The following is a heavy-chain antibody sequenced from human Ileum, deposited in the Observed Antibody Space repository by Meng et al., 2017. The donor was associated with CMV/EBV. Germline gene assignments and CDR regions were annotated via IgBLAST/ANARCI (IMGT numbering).Heavy chain of an antibody. CDR3: AKDALFSIFGVVTDWYFDL. CDR1: FNRYD. V-gene: IGHV3-23*01. D-gene: IGHD3-3*01. J-gene: IGHJ2*01. Sequence: FNRYDMSCVRQAPGKGLEWVSAISGSGGSSNYADAVKGRFTISRDNSNNTLFMQMNSLRAEDTAVYYCAKDALFSIFGVVTDWYFDLWGR. CDR2: ISGSGGSS.